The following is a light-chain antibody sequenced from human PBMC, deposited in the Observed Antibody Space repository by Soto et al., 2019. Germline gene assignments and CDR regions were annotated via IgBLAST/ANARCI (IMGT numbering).Light chain of an antibody. V-gene: IGKV1-39*01. J-gene: IGKJ1*01. CDR3: QRSYSTPPWT. CDR2: AAS. CDR1: QSISSY. Sequence: DIQMTQSPSSLSASVGDRVTITCRASQSISSYLNWYQQKPGKAPKLLIYAASSLKSGVPSRFSGSGSGTDFTLTISSLQPEDFATYYCQRSYSTPPWTFGQGTKVDNK.